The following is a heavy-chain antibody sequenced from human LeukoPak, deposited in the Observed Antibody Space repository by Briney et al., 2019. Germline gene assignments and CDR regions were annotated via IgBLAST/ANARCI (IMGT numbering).Heavy chain of an antibody. Sequence: GRSLRLSCVASGLTFSRYWMTWVRQAPGKGLEWVANIKPDGSERYYVDSVKGRFTISRDNANNSLYLQMNSLRAEDTAVYYCAREDPYYYYYGMDVWGKGTTVTVSS. CDR2: IKPDGSER. V-gene: IGHV3-7*03. CDR3: AREDPYYYYYGMDV. CDR1: GLTFSRYW. J-gene: IGHJ6*04.